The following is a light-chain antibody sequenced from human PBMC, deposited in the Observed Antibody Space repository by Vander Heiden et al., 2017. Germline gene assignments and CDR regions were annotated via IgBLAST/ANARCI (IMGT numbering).Light chain of an antibody. CDR3: AAWDDTLNGPV. CDR1: NSNIGSNP. Sequence: QSVLTQPPSASGTPGQTVTVSCSGDNSNIGSNPVHWYQKLQGAAPKLLIYHNYQRPAGVPDRFSGSNSGTSASLAISGLQSEDEADYYCAAWDDTLNGPVFGGGTKLTVL. V-gene: IGLV1-44*01. CDR2: HNY. J-gene: IGLJ2*01.